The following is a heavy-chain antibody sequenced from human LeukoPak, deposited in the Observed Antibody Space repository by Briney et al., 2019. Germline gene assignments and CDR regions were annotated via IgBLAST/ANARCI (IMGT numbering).Heavy chain of an antibody. V-gene: IGHV3-23*01. CDR1: GFTFSSYA. Sequence: GGSLRLSCAASGFTFSSYAMSWVRPAPGKGLEWVSAISGSGGSTYYADSVKGRFTISRDNSKNTLYLQMNSLRAEDTAVYYCARAYYDFWSGYFPSYYFDYWGQGTLVTVSS. J-gene: IGHJ4*02. D-gene: IGHD3-3*01. CDR3: ARAYYDFWSGYFPSYYFDY. CDR2: ISGSGGST.